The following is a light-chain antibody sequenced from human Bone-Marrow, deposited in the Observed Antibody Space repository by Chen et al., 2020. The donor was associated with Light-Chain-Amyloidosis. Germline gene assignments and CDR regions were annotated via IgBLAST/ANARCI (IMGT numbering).Light chain of an antibody. J-gene: IGLJ3*02. Sequence: SYVLTQPSSVSVAPGQTATIACGGNNIGSTSVHWYQQTPGQAPLLVVYDDSDRPSGIPERLSGSNSGNTATLTISRVKAGDEADYYCQVWDRCSDRPVFGGGTKLTVL. CDR3: QVWDRCSDRPV. CDR2: DDS. CDR1: NIGSTS. V-gene: IGLV3-21*02.